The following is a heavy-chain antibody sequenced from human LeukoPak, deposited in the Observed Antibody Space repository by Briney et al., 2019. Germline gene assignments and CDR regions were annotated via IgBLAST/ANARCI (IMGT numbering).Heavy chain of an antibody. V-gene: IGHV4-34*01. Sequence: PETLSLTCAVYGGSFSGYYWSWIRQPPGKGLEWIGEINHSGSTNYNPSLKSRVTISVDTSKNQFSLKLSSVTAADTAVYYCARDWGYSSSWPAFDYWGQGTLVTVSS. CDR2: INHSGST. J-gene: IGHJ4*02. CDR3: ARDWGYSSSWPAFDY. D-gene: IGHD6-13*01. CDR1: GGSFSGYY.